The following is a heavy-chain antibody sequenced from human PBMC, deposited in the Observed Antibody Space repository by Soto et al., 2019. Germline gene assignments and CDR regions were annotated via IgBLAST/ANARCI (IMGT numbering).Heavy chain of an antibody. V-gene: IGHV1-69*12. J-gene: IGHJ6*02. D-gene: IGHD2-15*01. Sequence: QVQLVQSGAEVKKPGSSMKVSCKASGDTFNDYAMSWLRQAPGQGLEWVGGIIPLFGTTDYAQKFQGRVTITADESTTTPDRALSSLRSDDPAVYYCARGVRETVLVRGCFSGLDVWGQGTTVTVSS. CDR2: IIPLFGTT. CDR3: ARGVRETVLVRGCFSGLDV. CDR1: GDTFNDYA.